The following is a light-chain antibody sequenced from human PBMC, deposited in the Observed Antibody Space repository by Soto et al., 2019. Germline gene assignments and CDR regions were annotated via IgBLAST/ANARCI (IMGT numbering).Light chain of an antibody. CDR3: QQRNSWPPST. CDR1: QSISNS. Sequence: EIVLTQSPATLSLSPGERATLSCRASQSISNSLAWYQEKPGQAPRLLIYDSSNRATGIPPRFSGSGSGTDFTLTIRSLEPEAFAIYYCQQRNSWPPSTFGGGTRVEI. J-gene: IGKJ4*01. V-gene: IGKV3-11*01. CDR2: DSS.